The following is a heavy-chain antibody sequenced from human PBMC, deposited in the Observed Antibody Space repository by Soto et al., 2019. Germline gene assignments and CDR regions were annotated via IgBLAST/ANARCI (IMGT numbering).Heavy chain of an antibody. CDR2: INPSGGST. J-gene: IGHJ4*02. CDR1: GYTFTSYY. V-gene: IGHV1-46*01. CDR3: AREEFGSSSWYASFDY. Sequence: QVQLVQSGAEVKKPGASVKVSCKASGYTFTSYYMHWVRQAPGQGLEWMGIINPSGGSTSYAQKFQGRVTMTRDTSTSTVYMELSSLRSEDTAVYYCAREEFGSSSWYASFDYWGQGTLVTVSS. D-gene: IGHD6-13*01.